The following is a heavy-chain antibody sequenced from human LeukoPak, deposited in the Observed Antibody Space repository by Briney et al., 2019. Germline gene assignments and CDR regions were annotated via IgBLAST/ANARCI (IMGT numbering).Heavy chain of an antibody. CDR1: GFTFCSYA. CDR3: AQRGRGAAAAFDY. CDR2: ISGSGGST. V-gene: IGHV3-23*01. D-gene: IGHD6-13*01. J-gene: IGHJ4*02. Sequence: GGSLRLSCAASGFTFCSYAMSWVRQAPGKGLEWVSAISGSGGSTYYADSVKGRFTISRDNSKNTLYLQMNSLRAEDTAVYYCAQRGRGAAAAFDYWGQGTLVTVSS.